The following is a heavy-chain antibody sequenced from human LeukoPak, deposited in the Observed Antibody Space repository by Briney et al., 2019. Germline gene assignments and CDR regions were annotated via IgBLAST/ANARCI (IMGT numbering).Heavy chain of an antibody. CDR3: ANLGGSRYFQH. J-gene: IGHJ1*01. V-gene: IGHV3-53*05. CDR1: GFTVSSNY. D-gene: IGHD3-16*01. CDR2: IYSGGST. Sequence: PGGSPRLSFAASGFTVSSNYMSWVRQGPGKGLEWVSVIYSGGSTYYADSVKGRFTISRDNSKNTLYLQMNSLRAEDTAVYYCANLGGSRYFQHWGQGTLVTVSS.